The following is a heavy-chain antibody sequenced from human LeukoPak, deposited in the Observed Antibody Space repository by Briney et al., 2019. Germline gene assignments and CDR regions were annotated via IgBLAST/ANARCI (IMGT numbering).Heavy chain of an antibody. D-gene: IGHD5-24*01. Sequence: GESLKISCMHSGYSFSTYWIGWVGQMPGKGLEWVGIIYPADSDTRYSPCFQGQVTSSADRSISTASLQWNSLKASDTAMNYCARHGAATILASAFSIWGQGTMVTVSS. CDR1: GYSFSTYW. J-gene: IGHJ3*02. V-gene: IGHV5-51*01. CDR3: ARHGAATILASAFSI. CDR2: IYPADSDT.